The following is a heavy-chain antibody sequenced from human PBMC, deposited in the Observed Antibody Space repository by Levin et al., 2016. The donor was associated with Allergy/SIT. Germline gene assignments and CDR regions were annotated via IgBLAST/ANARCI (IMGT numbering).Heavy chain of an antibody. Sequence: GGSLRLSCKVSGYNFTNYWIGWVRQMPGRGLEWMGIIYPADSHTKYSPSFQGQVAISVDKSITTAYLEWRSLKASDTAIYFCARHPALRGAYVSYHMDVWGTGTTVSVSS. D-gene: IGHD3-16*01. J-gene: IGHJ6*03. V-gene: IGHV5-51*01. CDR1: GYNFTNYW. CDR2: IYPADSHT. CDR3: ARHPALRGAYVSYHMDV.